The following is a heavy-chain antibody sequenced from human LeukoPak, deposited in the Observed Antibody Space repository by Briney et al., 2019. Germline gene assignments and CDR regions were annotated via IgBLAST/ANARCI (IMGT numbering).Heavy chain of an antibody. V-gene: IGHV4-39*07. Sequence: PSETLSLTCTVSGGSISSSSYYWGWIRQPPGKGLEWIGSIYYSGSTYYNPSLKSRVTISVDTSKNQFSLKLSSVTAADTAVYYCARQKWELSYYYGMDVWGQGTTVTVSS. CDR1: GGSISSSSYY. D-gene: IGHD1-26*01. CDR2: IYYSGST. J-gene: IGHJ6*02. CDR3: ARQKWELSYYYGMDV.